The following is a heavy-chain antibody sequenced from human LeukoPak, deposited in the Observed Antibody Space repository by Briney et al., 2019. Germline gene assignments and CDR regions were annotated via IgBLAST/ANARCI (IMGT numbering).Heavy chain of an antibody. CDR2: IYSGGTT. J-gene: IGHJ4*02. D-gene: IGHD5-18*01. Sequence: GGSLRLSCAASGFTVSTNCMTWVRQAPGKGLEWVSTIYSGGTTYYADSVMGRFTISRHNSRNALYLQMDSLRAEDTAVYYCARVDTVMAYYFDLWGQGTLVTVSS. CDR3: ARVDTVMAYYFDL. CDR1: GFTVSTNC. V-gene: IGHV3-53*04.